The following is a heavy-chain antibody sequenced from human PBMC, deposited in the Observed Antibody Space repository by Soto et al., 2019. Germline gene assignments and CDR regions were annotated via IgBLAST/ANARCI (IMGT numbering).Heavy chain of an antibody. Sequence: SVKVSCTASGGTFSSYAISWVRQAPGQGLEWMGGIIPIFGTANYAQKFQGRVTITADESTSTAYMELSSLRSEDTAVYYCARDRDNIVVVVAATLEGGYYYYGMDVWGQGTTVTVSS. CDR2: IIPIFGTA. V-gene: IGHV1-69*13. J-gene: IGHJ6*02. CDR1: GGTFSSYA. CDR3: ARDRDNIVVVVAATLEGGYYYYGMDV. D-gene: IGHD2-15*01.